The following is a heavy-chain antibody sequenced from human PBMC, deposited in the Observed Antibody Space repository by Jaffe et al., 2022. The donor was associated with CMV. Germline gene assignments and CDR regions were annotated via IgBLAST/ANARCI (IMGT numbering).Heavy chain of an antibody. J-gene: IGHJ4*02. CDR2: ISPFNGNT. CDR3: ARESDKYCSGGRCDGGY. Sequence: QVQLVQSGAEVKKPGASVKVSCKASGYTFTTYGIGWVRQAPGQGFEWMGWISPFNGNTKYSQNLQGRVTMTTDTSTSTAYMELRSLRSDDTAMYFCARESDKYCSGGRCDGGYWGQGTLVTVSS. CDR1: GYTFTTYG. D-gene: IGHD2-15*01. V-gene: IGHV1-18*01.